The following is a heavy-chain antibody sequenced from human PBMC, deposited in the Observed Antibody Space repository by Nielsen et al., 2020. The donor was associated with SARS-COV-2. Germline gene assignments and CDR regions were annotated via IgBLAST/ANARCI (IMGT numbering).Heavy chain of an antibody. D-gene: IGHD6-19*01. Sequence: GESLKISCKASGYTFTSYGISWVRQAPGQGLEWMGWISAYNGNTNYAQKLQGRVTMTTDTSTSTAYMELRSLRSDDTAVYYCARDKQWLVLYPYGMDVWGQGTTVTVSS. CDR3: ARDKQWLVLYPYGMDV. V-gene: IGHV1-18*01. CDR1: GYTFTSYG. J-gene: IGHJ6*02. CDR2: ISAYNGNT.